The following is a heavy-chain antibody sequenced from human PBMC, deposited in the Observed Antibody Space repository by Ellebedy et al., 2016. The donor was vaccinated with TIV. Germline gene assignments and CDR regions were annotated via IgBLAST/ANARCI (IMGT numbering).Heavy chain of an antibody. CDR3: ARGEQQLVSGYYYYCGMDV. Sequence: PGGSLRLSCAVSGFTFSSYDMHWVRQPTGKGLEWVPAIGTAGDTYYPGPVKGRFTISRDNAKNSLYLQMNSLRAGDTAVYYCARGEQQLVSGYYYYCGMDVWGQGTTVTVSS. CDR1: GFTFSSYD. CDR2: IGTAGDT. V-gene: IGHV3-13*01. D-gene: IGHD6-13*01. J-gene: IGHJ6*02.